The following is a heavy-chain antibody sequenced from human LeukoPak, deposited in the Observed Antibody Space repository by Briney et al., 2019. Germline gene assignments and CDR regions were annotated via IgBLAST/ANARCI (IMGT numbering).Heavy chain of an antibody. CDR1: GGPISSYY. CDR2: IYYSGST. V-gene: IGHV4-59*08. D-gene: IGHD2-2*02. Sequence: SSETLSLTCTVSGGPISSYYWSWIRQPPGKGLEWIGYIYYSGSTNYNPSLKSRVTISVDTSKNQFSLKLSSVTAADTAVYYCARHYCSSTSCYSLYYYYGMDVWGQGTTVTVSS. J-gene: IGHJ6*02. CDR3: ARHYCSSTSCYSLYYYYGMDV.